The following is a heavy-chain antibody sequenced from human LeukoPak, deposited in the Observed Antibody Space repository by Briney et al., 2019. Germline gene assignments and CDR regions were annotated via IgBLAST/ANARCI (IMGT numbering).Heavy chain of an antibody. CDR2: ISAYNGNT. CDR1: GYTFTSYG. J-gene: IGHJ4*02. D-gene: IGHD5-24*01. CDR3: ARRKRDGYNHH. Sequence: ASVKVSCKASGYTFTSYGISWVRQAPGQGLEWMGWISAYNGNTNYAQKLQGRVTMTTDTSTSTAHMELRSLRSDDTAVYYCARRKRDGYNHHWGQGTLVTVSS. V-gene: IGHV1-18*01.